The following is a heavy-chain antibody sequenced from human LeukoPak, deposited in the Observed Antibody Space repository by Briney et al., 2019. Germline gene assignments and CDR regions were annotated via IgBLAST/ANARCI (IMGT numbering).Heavy chain of an antibody. CDR1: GGTFSSYA. V-gene: IGHV1-69*04. J-gene: IGHJ4*02. CDR2: IIPIFGIA. D-gene: IGHD3-22*01. Sequence: EASVKVSCKASGGTFSSYAISWVRQAPGQGLEWMGRIIPIFGIANYAQKFQGRVTITADKSTSTAYMELSSLRSEDTAVYYCARMVDSSGPDIDYWGQGTLVTVSS. CDR3: ARMVDSSGPDIDY.